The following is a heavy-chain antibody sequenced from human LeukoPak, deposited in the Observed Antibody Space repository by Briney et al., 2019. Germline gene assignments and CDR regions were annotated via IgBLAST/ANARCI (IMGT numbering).Heavy chain of an antibody. CDR3: ARVTNRGYCSGGSCYFDS. V-gene: IGHV4-34*01. J-gene: IGHJ4*02. CDR1: GESFSGYY. D-gene: IGHD2-15*01. Sequence: PTETLSLTCAVYGESFSGYYWTWIRQPPGKGLEWIGEIDHSGSTNYNQSLKSRITISVDTSKNQFSLKLNSVTAADTAVYYCARVTNRGYCSGGSCYFDSWGQGTLVTVPS. CDR2: IDHSGST.